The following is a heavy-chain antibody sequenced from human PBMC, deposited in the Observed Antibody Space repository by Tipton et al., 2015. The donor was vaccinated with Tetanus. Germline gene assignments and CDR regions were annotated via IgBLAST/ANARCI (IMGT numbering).Heavy chain of an antibody. J-gene: IGHJ4*02. CDR2: IYYTGST. Sequence: TLSLTCTVSGGSASSGTYYWSWIRQPPGKGLEWIGYIYYTGSTNYNPSLKSRVTISIDTSKNQLSLKLSSVTAADTAVYYCARRAGTSRFDYWGQGTLVTVSS. V-gene: IGHV4-61*01. CDR3: ARRAGTSRFDY. CDR1: GGSASSGTYY. D-gene: IGHD1-7*01.